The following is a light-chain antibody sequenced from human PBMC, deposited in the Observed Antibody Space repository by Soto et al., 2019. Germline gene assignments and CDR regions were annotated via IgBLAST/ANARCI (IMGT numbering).Light chain of an antibody. CDR3: CSYAGSSTYV. V-gene: IGLV2-23*02. J-gene: IGLJ1*01. CDR2: EVN. Sequence: QSALTQPASVSGSPGQSITISCTGTSSNVGSYKLVSWYQQHPGKAPKLMIFEVNKRPSGVSNRFSGSKSGNTASLTISGLKVEDEADYYCCSYAGSSTYVFGTGTKVTVL. CDR1: SSNVGSYKL.